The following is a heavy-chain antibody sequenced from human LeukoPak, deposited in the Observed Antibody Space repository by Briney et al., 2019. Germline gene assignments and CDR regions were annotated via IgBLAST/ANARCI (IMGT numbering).Heavy chain of an antibody. J-gene: IGHJ4*02. Sequence: GGSLRLSCAASGFTFSSYGMNWVRQAPGKGLEWVSYISNSGSTMYYADSVRGRFTISRDNAKNSLYLQMNSLRAEDTAVYYCARNFASWGQGTLVTVSP. CDR2: ISNSGSTM. V-gene: IGHV3-48*03. CDR1: GFTFSSYG. CDR3: ARNFAS.